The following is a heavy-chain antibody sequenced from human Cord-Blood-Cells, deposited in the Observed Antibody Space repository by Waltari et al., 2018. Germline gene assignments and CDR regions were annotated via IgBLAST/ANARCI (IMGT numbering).Heavy chain of an antibody. CDR3: ARDSGIAAALFDY. CDR2: INPNSGGT. V-gene: IGHV1-2*02. CDR1: GYTFTGYS. D-gene: IGHD6-13*01. J-gene: IGHJ4*02. Sequence: QVQLVQSGAEVKKPGASVKVSCKASGYTFTGYSIHWLRQAPGQGLEWMGWINPNSGGTNYAQKFQGRVTMTRDTSISTAYMELSRLRSDDTAVYYCARDSGIAAALFDYWGQGTLVTVSS.